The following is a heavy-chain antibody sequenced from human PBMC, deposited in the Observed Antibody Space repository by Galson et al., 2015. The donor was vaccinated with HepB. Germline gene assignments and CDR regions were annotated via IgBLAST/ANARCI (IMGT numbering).Heavy chain of an antibody. CDR3: ARVAASDYGDHTHFDY. V-gene: IGHV3-11*06. D-gene: IGHD4-17*01. Sequence: SLRLSCAASGFTFSDYYMSWIRQAPGKGLEWASYISSSSSYTNYADSVKGRFTISRVNAKNSLYLQMNGLRAEDTAVYYCARVAASDYGDHTHFDYWGQGTLVTVSS. J-gene: IGHJ4*02. CDR2: ISSSSSYT. CDR1: GFTFSDYY.